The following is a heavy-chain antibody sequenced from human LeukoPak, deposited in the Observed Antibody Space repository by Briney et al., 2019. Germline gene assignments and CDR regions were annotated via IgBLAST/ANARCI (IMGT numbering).Heavy chain of an antibody. D-gene: IGHD6-19*01. J-gene: IGHJ4*02. CDR1: GDSITNSNYY. Sequence: SETLSLTCTASGDSITNSNYYWGWVRQSPGRGLEWLGNIFYNGGPYYNPSLKSRVTISVDTSKNQFSLKLSSVTAADTAVYYCARGGANRAVAGFGYWGQGTLVTVSS. CDR2: IFYNGGP. CDR3: ARGGANRAVAGFGY. V-gene: IGHV4-39*07.